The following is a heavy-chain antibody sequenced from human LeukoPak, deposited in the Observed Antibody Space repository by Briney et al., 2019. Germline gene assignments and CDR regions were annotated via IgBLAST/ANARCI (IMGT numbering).Heavy chain of an antibody. D-gene: IGHD6-19*01. CDR1: GFTFSDYY. Sequence: GGSLRLSCAASGFTFSDYYMSWIRQAPGKGLEWVAVISYDGSNKYYADSVKGRFTISRDNSKNTLYLQMNSLRAEDTAVYYCARVPLGTQQWLESRRGMDVWGQGTTVTVSS. CDR2: ISYDGSNK. J-gene: IGHJ6*02. CDR3: ARVPLGTQQWLESRRGMDV. V-gene: IGHV3-30-3*01.